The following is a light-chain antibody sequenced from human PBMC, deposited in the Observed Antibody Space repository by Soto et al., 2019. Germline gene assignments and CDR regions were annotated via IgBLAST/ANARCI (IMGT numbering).Light chain of an antibody. CDR2: DDN. Sequence: QSVLTQPPSVSAAPGQKVTISCSGSSSNIGGNSVSWYQQLPGTAPKLLIYDDNKRPSGIPDRFSGTKSDTSATLGITGFQTGDEADYYCGSWDSSLSAYVFGTGTKGTVL. J-gene: IGLJ1*01. CDR3: GSWDSSLSAYV. CDR1: SSNIGGNS. V-gene: IGLV1-51*01.